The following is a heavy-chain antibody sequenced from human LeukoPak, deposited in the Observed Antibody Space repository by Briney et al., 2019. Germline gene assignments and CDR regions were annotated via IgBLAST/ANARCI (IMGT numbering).Heavy chain of an antibody. CDR2: ISGSGGST. J-gene: IGHJ4*02. CDR3: AKAPSGSSNYFDY. Sequence: GGSLRLSCAASGFTFSSYAMSWVRQAPGKGLEWVSAISGSGGSTYYAGSVKGRFTISRDNSKNTLYLQMNSLRAEDTAVYYCAKAPSGSSNYFDYWGQGTLVTVSS. D-gene: IGHD1-26*01. CDR1: GFTFSSYA. V-gene: IGHV3-23*01.